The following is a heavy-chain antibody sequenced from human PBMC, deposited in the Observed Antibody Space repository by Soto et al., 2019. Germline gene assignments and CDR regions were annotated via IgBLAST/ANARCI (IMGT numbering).Heavy chain of an antibody. CDR2: ISYDGSNK. V-gene: IGHV3-30-3*01. D-gene: IGHD3-10*01. J-gene: IGHJ6*02. CDR1: GFTFSSYA. CDR3: ARDALLGMDV. Sequence: QVQLVESGGGVVQPGRSLRLSCAASGFTFSSYAMHWVRQAPGKGLEWVAVISYDGSNKYYADSVKGRFTISRDNSKNTLYLQMNSLRAEDTAVYYCARDALLGMDVWGQGTTVTVS.